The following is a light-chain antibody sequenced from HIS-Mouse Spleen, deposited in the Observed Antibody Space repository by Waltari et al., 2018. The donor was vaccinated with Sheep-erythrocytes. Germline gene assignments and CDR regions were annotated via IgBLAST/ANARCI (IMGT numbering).Light chain of an antibody. J-gene: IGLJ1*01. CDR1: SRDVGVFNH. V-gene: IGLV2-11*01. CDR2: DVS. CDR3: CSYAGSYNHV. Sequence: QSALTQPRSVSGAPGQPVTISCIGNSRDVGVFNHGPWYQQHPGKAPKLKIYDVSKRPSGVPDRFSGSKSGNTASLTISGLQAEDEADYYCCSYAGSYNHVFATGTKVTVL.